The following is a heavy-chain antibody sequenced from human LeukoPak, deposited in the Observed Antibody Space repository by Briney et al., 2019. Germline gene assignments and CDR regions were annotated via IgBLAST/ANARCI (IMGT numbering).Heavy chain of an antibody. Sequence: GGSLRLSCAASGFTVSNNYMSWVRQAPGKGLEWLPTFSGNDGYTYYADSVRGRFTISRDNSKNTVYLQMNSLRAEDTADYYCAKRSTGYYFDSWGQGTLVTVSS. CDR1: GFTVSNNY. CDR2: FSGNDGYT. V-gene: IGHV3-23*01. J-gene: IGHJ4*02. CDR3: AKRSTGYYFDS. D-gene: IGHD2-2*01.